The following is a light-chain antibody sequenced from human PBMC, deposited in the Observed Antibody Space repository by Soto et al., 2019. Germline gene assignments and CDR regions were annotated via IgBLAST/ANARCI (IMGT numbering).Light chain of an antibody. CDR1: QSISSW. J-gene: IGKJ4*01. Sequence: IHMTHSPSILSASLGDSVTMCCRFSQSISSWLAWYQQKPGKAPKLLIYKASGLESGVPSRFSGSGSGTDFTLTISSLQPDDFATYYCQQYNSYSPLTFGGGTKVDIK. V-gene: IGKV1-5*03. CDR2: KAS. CDR3: QQYNSYSPLT.